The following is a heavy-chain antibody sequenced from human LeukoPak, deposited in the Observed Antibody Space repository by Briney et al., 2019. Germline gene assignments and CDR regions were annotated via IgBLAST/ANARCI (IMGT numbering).Heavy chain of an antibody. CDR2: ISSSSSTI. J-gene: IGHJ4*02. V-gene: IGHV3-48*04. CDR1: GFSFSSYS. Sequence: GGSLRLSCAASGFSFSSYSMNWARQSPGKVLEWDSYISSSSSTISYADSVKGRFTISRDNSKYSLYLQMNSLRTEDTALYYCAKDISSSSILDYWGQGTLVTVSP. CDR3: AKDISSSSILDY. D-gene: IGHD6-6*01.